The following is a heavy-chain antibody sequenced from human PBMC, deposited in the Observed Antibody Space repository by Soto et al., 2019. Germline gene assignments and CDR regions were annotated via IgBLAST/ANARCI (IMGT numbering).Heavy chain of an antibody. CDR3: ASRARLRIKSLGMDV. V-gene: IGHV4-34*01. D-gene: IGHD3-16*02. CDR2: INHSGST. J-gene: IGHJ6*02. Sequence: TSETLSLTCAVYGGSFSGYYWSWIRQPPGKGLEWIGEINHSGSTNYNPSLKSRVTISVDTSKNQFSLKLSSVTAADTAVYYCASRARLRIKSLGMDVWGQGTTVTVSS. CDR1: GGSFSGYY.